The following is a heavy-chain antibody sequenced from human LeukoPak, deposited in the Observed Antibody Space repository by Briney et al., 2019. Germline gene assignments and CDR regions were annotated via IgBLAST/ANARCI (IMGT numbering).Heavy chain of an antibody. Sequence: SETLSLTCTVSGGSISSYYWTWIRQPPGKGLEWIGYIYYSGSTNYNPSLKSRVTISLDTSKNQSSLKLSSVTAADTAVYYCARHPFGLEKPYYFDYWGQGTLVTVSS. CDR2: IYYSGST. CDR1: GGSISSYY. D-gene: IGHD3-10*01. J-gene: IGHJ4*02. V-gene: IGHV4-59*08. CDR3: ARHPFGLEKPYYFDY.